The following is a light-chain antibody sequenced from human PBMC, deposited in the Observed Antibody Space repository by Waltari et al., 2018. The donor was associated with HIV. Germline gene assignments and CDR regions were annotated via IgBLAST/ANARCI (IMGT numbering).Light chain of an antibody. Sequence: QSALTQPAAVSGSPGQSITISCTGLNNAIRTNNYFSWYQQHPGKAPTLLIYEVTSRPLGVSHRFSGSKSDTTASLTISELQPEDESHYYCTSYKTGGTILFGGGT. CDR1: NNAIRTNNY. CDR3: TSYKTGGTIL. J-gene: IGLJ2*01. CDR2: EVT. V-gene: IGLV2-14*01.